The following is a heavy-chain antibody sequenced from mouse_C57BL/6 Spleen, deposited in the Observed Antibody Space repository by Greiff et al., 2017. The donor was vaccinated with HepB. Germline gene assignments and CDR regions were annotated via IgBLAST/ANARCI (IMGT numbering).Heavy chain of an antibody. CDR2: ISNLAYSI. J-gene: IGHJ2*01. CDR1: GFTFSDYG. Sequence: EVKLMESGGGLVQPGGSLKLSCAASGFTFSDYGMAWVRQAPRKGPEWVAFISNLAYSIYYADTVTGRFTISRENAKTTLYLEMSSLRSEDTAMYYCARLYGYDAGYYFDYWGQGTTLTVSS. D-gene: IGHD2-2*01. V-gene: IGHV5-15*01. CDR3: ARLYGYDAGYYFDY.